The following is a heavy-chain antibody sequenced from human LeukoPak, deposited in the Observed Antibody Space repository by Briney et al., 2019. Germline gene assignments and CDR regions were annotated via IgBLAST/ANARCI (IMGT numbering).Heavy chain of an antibody. J-gene: IGHJ6*03. CDR2: IYYSGST. Sequence: SETLSLTCTVSGGSISSYYWSWIRQPPGKGLEWIGYIYYSGSTNHNPSLKSRVTISVDTSKNQFSLKLSSVTAADTAVYYCARGRERHCSGGSCYSGDLYYYYYMDVWGKGTTVTVSS. D-gene: IGHD2-15*01. CDR1: GGSISSYY. V-gene: IGHV4-59*01. CDR3: ARGRERHCSGGSCYSGDLYYYYYMDV.